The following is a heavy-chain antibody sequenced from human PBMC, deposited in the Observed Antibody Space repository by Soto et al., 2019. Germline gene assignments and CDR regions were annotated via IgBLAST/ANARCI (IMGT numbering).Heavy chain of an antibody. CDR2: IIPLFGTA. CDR3: ATELGENPASPFDA. CDR1: GVTFSSET. V-gene: IGHV1-69*01. D-gene: IGHD3-10*01. Sequence: QVQLVQSGADVKKPGSSVKVSCQASGVTFSSETLGWVRQAPGQGLEWVVGIIPLFGTASYAQKFQGRVTITAADSTSTVYMELSSLRSDDTAVYFCATELGENPASPFDAWGQGTLVTVSS. J-gene: IGHJ4*02.